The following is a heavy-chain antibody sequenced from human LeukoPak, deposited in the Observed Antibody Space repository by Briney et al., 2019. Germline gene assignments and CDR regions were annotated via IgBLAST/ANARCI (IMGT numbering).Heavy chain of an antibody. J-gene: IGHJ4*02. D-gene: IGHD1-26*01. Sequence: SETLSLTCTVSGGSISSGDYYWSWIRQPPGKGLEWIGYIYYSGSTYYNPSLKSRVTISVDTSKNQFSLKLSSVTAADTAVYYCARLEWELLPRFDYWGQGTLVTVSS. CDR3: ARLEWELLPRFDY. V-gene: IGHV4-30-4*08. CDR1: GGSISSGDYY. CDR2: IYYSGST.